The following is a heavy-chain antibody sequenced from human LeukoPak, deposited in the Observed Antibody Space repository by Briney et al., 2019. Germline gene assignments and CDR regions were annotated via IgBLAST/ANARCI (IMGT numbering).Heavy chain of an antibody. Sequence: PGGSLRLSCAASGFTFSSYWMHWVRQAPGKGLVWVSRINSDGSSTSYADSVKGRSTISRDNAKNTLYLQMNSLRAEDTAVYYCARGIRQQLAILSYWGQGTLVTVSS. V-gene: IGHV3-74*01. CDR2: INSDGSST. J-gene: IGHJ4*02. D-gene: IGHD6-6*01. CDR3: ARGIRQQLAILSY. CDR1: GFTFSSYW.